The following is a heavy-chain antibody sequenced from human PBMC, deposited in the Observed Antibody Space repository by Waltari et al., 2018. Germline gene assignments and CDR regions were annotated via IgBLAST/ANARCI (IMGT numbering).Heavy chain of an antibody. V-gene: IGHV3-9*01. CDR1: GFTFDDYA. D-gene: IGHD5-18*01. Sequence: EVQLVASGGGLVQPGRYLRRSCAASGFTFDDYAMHWVRPAPGKGLEWVSGISWNSGSIGYTDSVKGRFTISRDNAKNSLYLQMNRLRADDTALYYCAKDINSYCPYYFDYWGQGTLVTVSS. J-gene: IGHJ4*02. CDR3: AKDINSYCPYYFDY. CDR2: ISWNSGSI.